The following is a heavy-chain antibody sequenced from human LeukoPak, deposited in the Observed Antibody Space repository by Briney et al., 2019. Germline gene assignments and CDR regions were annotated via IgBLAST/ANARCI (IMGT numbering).Heavy chain of an antibody. CDR3: ATPNIGAFDI. Sequence: PGGSLRLSCAASGFTFSTYSMNWVRQAPGKGLEWVSYISTTGSTIYYADSVKGRFTVSRDNAKNSLYLQMNSLRDDDTAVYYCATPNIGAFDIWGQGTMVTVSS. D-gene: IGHD2/OR15-2a*01. CDR1: GFTFSTYS. V-gene: IGHV3-48*02. J-gene: IGHJ3*02. CDR2: ISTTGSTI.